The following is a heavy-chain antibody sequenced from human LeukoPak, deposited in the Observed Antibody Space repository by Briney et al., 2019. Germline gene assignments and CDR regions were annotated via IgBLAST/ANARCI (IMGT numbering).Heavy chain of an antibody. CDR2: IKQDGSEK. V-gene: IGHV3-7*01. Sequence: GWSLRLSCAASGFTLSSYWMSWVRQAPGKGLEWVANIKQDGSEKYYVDSVKGRFTISRDNAKNSLYLQMNSLRAEDTAVYYCARRYFDYWGQGTLVTVSS. CDR1: GFTLSSYW. J-gene: IGHJ4*02. D-gene: IGHD2-15*01. CDR3: ARRYFDY.